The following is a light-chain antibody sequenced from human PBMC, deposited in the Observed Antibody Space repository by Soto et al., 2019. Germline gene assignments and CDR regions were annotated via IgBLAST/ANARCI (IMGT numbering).Light chain of an antibody. CDR2: AAS. Sequence: IQMTQSASSLSASVGDRVTITCRASQGIINYLAWYQQKPGKAPKLLIYAASTLQSGVTSRFSGSGSGTDFTLTISGLQPEDVATYYCQKYNSAPLSFGGGTKVDIK. CDR1: QGIINY. V-gene: IGKV1-27*01. J-gene: IGKJ4*01. CDR3: QKYNSAPLS.